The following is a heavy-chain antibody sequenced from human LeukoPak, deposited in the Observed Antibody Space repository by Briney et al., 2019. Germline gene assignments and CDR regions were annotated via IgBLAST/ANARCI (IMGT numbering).Heavy chain of an antibody. V-gene: IGHV1-18*01. CDR2: ISAYNGNT. CDR3: ARYCSSTSCYYYFDY. J-gene: IGHJ4*02. D-gene: IGHD2-2*01. Sequence: ASVKVSCKASGYTFTSNGISWVRQAPGQGLEWMGWISAYNGNTNYAQKLQGRVTMTTDTSTSTAYMELRSLRSDDTAVYYCARYCSSTSCYYYFDYWGQGTLVTVSS. CDR1: GYTFTSNG.